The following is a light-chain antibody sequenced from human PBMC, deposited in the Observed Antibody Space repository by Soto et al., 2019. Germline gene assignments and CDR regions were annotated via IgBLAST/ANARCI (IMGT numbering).Light chain of an antibody. CDR3: QQYNSYSWT. Sequence: DIQMTQSPSTLSASVGDRVTITCRASQSISSWLAWYQQKPGKAPKLLIDKASSLESGVPSRFGGSGSGTEFTLTISSLQPDDFATYYCQQYNSYSWTFGQGTKVEIK. CDR1: QSISSW. J-gene: IGKJ1*01. CDR2: KAS. V-gene: IGKV1-5*03.